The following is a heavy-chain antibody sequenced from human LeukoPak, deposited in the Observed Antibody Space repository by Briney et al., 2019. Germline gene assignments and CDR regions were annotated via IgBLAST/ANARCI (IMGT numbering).Heavy chain of an antibody. J-gene: IGHJ4*02. Sequence: ASVKVSCKASGSTFSSYAISWVRQAPGQGLEWMGGIIPIFGTANYAQKFQGRVTITADESTSTAYMELSSPRSEDTAVYYCARDGEYYYDSSGYSAYFDYWGQGTLVTVSS. CDR3: ARDGEYYYDSSGYSAYFDY. CDR1: GSTFSSYA. D-gene: IGHD3-22*01. CDR2: IIPIFGTA. V-gene: IGHV1-69*13.